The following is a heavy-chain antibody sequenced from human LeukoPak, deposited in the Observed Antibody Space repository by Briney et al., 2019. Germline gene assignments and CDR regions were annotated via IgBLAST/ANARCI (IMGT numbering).Heavy chain of an antibody. V-gene: IGHV4-39*07. CDR1: GGSISSSSYY. CDR3: ARDQALWFGSQDY. Sequence: SETLSLTCTVSGGSISSSSYYWGWIRQPPGKGLEWIGSIYYSGSTYYNPSLKSRVTISVDTSKNQFSLKLSSVTAADTAVYYCARDQALWFGSQDYWGQGTLVTVSS. D-gene: IGHD3-10*01. J-gene: IGHJ4*02. CDR2: IYYSGST.